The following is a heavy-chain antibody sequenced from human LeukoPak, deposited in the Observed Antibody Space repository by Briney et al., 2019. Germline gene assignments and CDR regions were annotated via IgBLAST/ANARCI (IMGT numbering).Heavy chain of an antibody. V-gene: IGHV4-59*01. CDR3: ARGRSGGLVTLDY. CDR2: ISYSGST. Sequence: SETLSLTCTVSGGSISSSYWSWIRQPPGKGLEWIGYISYSGSTNCNPSLSSRVTISVDTSKNQFSLKLTSVTAADTAVYYCARGRSGGLVTLDYWGQGTLVTVSS. D-gene: IGHD2-21*02. J-gene: IGHJ4*02. CDR1: GGSISSSY.